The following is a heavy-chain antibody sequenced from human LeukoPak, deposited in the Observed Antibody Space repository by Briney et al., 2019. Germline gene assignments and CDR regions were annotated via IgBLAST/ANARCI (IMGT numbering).Heavy chain of an antibody. Sequence: SETLSLTCTVSGGSISSYYWSWIRQPPGKGLEWIGYIYYSGSTNYNPSLKSRVTISVDTSKNQFSLKLSSVTAADTAVYYCARADYSNEGYFDYWGQGTLVTVSS. D-gene: IGHD4-11*01. CDR2: IYYSGST. J-gene: IGHJ4*02. CDR3: ARADYSNEGYFDY. CDR1: GGSISSYY. V-gene: IGHV4-59*12.